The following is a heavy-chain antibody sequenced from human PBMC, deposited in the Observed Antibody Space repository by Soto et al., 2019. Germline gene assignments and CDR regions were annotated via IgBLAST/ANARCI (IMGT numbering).Heavy chain of an antibody. CDR1: GYTFTSYD. V-gene: IGHV1-8*01. CDR2: MNPNSGNT. J-gene: IGHJ6*02. Sequence: ASVKVSCKASGYTFTSYDINWVRQATGQGLEWMGWMNPNSGNTGYAQKFQGRVTMTRNTSISTAYMELSSLRSEDTAVYYCARELSSLIYYHYYGMDVWGQGTTVTVSS. CDR3: ARELSSLIYYHYYGMDV. D-gene: IGHD2-2*01.